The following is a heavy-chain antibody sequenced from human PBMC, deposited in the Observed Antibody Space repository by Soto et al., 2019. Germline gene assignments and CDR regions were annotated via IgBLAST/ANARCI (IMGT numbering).Heavy chain of an antibody. CDR1: GSTFSSYD. Sequence: EVQLLESGGGLVQPGGSLRLSCVASGSTFSSYDMSWIRQAPGKGLEWISGLSGSGGRTTFADSVKGRFTISRDNSKNTLYVEMNSLRVEDTAVYYCAKDSGYDSTDWGQGTLVTVSS. J-gene: IGHJ4*02. CDR2: LSGSGGRT. CDR3: AKDSGYDSTD. V-gene: IGHV3-23*01. D-gene: IGHD3-22*01.